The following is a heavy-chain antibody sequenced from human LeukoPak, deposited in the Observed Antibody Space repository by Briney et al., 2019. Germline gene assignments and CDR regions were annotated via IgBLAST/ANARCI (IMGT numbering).Heavy chain of an antibody. J-gene: IGHJ4*02. CDR3: VRDGPAFLDFDY. V-gene: IGHV3-7*01. CDR1: GFSFNGDW. CDR2: IKPDGSRK. Sequence: GGSLRLSCVASGFSFNGDWMNWVRQAPGKGLEWVANIKPDGSRKYYVDSVKGRFTISRDNAEKSLFLQTNSLRAEDTAVYYCVRDGPAFLDFDYWGQGTLVTVSS. D-gene: IGHD2-2*01.